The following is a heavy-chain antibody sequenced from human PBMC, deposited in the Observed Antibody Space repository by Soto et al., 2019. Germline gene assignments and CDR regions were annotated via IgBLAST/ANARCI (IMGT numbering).Heavy chain of an antibody. V-gene: IGHV3-21*01. J-gene: IGHJ4*02. CDR3: ARVPAASDRTAFYYVSKFFYFDY. D-gene: IGHD3-22*01. CDR2: ITSSGSFI. Sequence: LRLSCSASGFTFSNSTMNWVRQAPGKGLEWVACITSSGSFIYYADSMKGRFTISRDDAKKSLYLQMNSLRAEDTAVYYCARVPAASDRTAFYYVSKFFYFDYWGRGTQVTVSS. CDR1: GFTFSNST.